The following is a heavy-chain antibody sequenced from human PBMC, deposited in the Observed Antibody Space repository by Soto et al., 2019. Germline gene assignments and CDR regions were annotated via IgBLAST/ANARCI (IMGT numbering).Heavy chain of an antibody. CDR3: ARGEDGDEDFQH. V-gene: IGHV4-59*01. CDR2: IYYSGST. J-gene: IGHJ1*01. CDR1: GGSISSYY. Sequence: SETLSLTCTVSGGSISSYYWSWIRQPPGKGLEWIGYIYYSGSTNYNPSLKSRVTISVDTSKNQFSLKLSSVTAADTAVYYCARGEDGDEDFQHWGQGTLVTVSS. D-gene: IGHD4-17*01.